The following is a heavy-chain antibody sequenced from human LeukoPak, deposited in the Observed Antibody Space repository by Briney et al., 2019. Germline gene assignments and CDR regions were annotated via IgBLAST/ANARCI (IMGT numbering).Heavy chain of an antibody. D-gene: IGHD3-3*02. CDR2: IKEDGSEK. CDR1: GFTFSNYW. V-gene: IGHV3-7*04. Sequence: GGSLRLSCAASGFTFSNYWMNWVRQAPGKGLEWVANIKEDGSEKYYVDSVKGRFTISRDNARNSLYLQMDSLRAEDTAVYYCARDSQHLNFDHWGQGTLVTVSS. CDR3: ARDSQHLNFDH. J-gene: IGHJ4*02.